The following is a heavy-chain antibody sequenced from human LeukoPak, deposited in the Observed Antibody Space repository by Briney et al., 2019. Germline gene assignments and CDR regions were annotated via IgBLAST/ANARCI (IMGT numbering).Heavy chain of an antibody. CDR2: IYYSGST. D-gene: IGHD3-22*01. CDR3: ARSDTYYYDSSGYLGAFDI. J-gene: IGHJ3*02. CDR1: GGSISSSSYY. Sequence: SETLSLTCTVSGGSISSSSYYWDWIRQPPGKGLEWIGSIYYSGSTYYNPSLKRRVTISVDTSKNQFSLKLSSVTAADTAVYYCARSDTYYYDSSGYLGAFDIWGQGTMVTVSS. V-gene: IGHV4-39*07.